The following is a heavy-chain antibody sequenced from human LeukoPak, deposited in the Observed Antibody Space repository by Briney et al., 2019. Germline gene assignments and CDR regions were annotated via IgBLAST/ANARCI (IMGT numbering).Heavy chain of an antibody. CDR3: ARGATAWVHFDS. CDR1: GGSINNYY. CDR2: MYYSGSA. J-gene: IGHJ4*02. V-gene: IGHV4-59*01. D-gene: IGHD1-26*01. Sequence: SETLSLTCTVSGGSINNYYWTWIRQPPGKGLEWIGYMYYSGSAHYNPSLKSRVTISLDTSKNQFSLRLSSVTAADTAVYYCARGATAWVHFDSWGQGTLVTVSS.